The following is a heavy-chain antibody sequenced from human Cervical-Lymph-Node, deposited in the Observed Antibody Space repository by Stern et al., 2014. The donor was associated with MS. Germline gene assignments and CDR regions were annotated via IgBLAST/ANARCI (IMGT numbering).Heavy chain of an antibody. CDR1: GINFTDVW. J-gene: IGHJ4*02. D-gene: IGHD3-22*01. CDR2: IKTRTDGETR. Sequence: EVQLVESGGGLVQPGGSLRLSCAASGINFTDVWMTWVRQAPGKGLEWVGRIKTRTDGETRDYAAPVKGRFTISRDDSKHRLYLQMNSLKTEDTALYYCTTRYAEAYESSADQFLATFEYWGLGTLVTVSS. V-gene: IGHV3-15*01. CDR3: TTRYAEAYESSADQFLATFEY.